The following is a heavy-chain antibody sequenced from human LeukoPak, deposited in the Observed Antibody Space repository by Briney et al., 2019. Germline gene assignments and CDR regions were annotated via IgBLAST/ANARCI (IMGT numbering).Heavy chain of an antibody. J-gene: IGHJ4*02. CDR3: ARAGSSPRSAPYSSGWEGFDY. Sequence: PGGSLRLSCAASGVTFNNYAMSWVRQAPRKGLEWVSSISSSSSYIYYADSVKGRFTISRDNAKNSLYLQMNSLRAEDTAVYYCARAGSSPRSAPYSSGWEGFDYWGQGTLVTVSS. D-gene: IGHD6-19*01. CDR1: GVTFNNYA. V-gene: IGHV3-21*01. CDR2: ISSSSSYI.